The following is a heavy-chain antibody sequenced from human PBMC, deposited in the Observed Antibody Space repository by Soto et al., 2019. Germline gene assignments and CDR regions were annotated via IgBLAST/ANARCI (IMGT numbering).Heavy chain of an antibody. Sequence: HPGGSLRLSCAASGFTFTRYSMSWVRQAPGKGLEWVSAITRTDSTYYADSVKGRFTISRDNSRNTLYLQMNSLGAEDAALYYCAKALVGEVGATDYWGQGTLVTVSS. CDR3: AKALVGEVGATDY. CDR2: ITRTDST. D-gene: IGHD1-26*01. V-gene: IGHV3-23*01. J-gene: IGHJ4*02. CDR1: GFTFTRYS.